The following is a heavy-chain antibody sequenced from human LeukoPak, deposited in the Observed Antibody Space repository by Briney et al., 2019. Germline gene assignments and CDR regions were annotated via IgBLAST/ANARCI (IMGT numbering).Heavy chain of an antibody. J-gene: IGHJ6*04. CDR1: GGSFSGYY. CDR2: INHSGST. V-gene: IGHV4-34*01. D-gene: IGHD2-2*01. Sequence: PSETLSLTCAVYGGSFSGYYWSWIRQPPGKGLEWIGEINHSGSTNYNPSLKSRVTISVDTSKNQFSLKLSSVTAADTAVYYCARYTSWWDVWGKGTTVTISS. CDR3: ARYTSWWDV.